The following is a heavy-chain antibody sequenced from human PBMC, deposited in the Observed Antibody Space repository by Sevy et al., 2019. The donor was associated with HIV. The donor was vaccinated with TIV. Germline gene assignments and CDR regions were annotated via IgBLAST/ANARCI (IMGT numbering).Heavy chain of an antibody. V-gene: IGHV3-23*01. CDR3: EKVRIGPGSSSLSALANYFDY. J-gene: IGHJ4*02. D-gene: IGHD6-13*01. CDR1: GFTFSSYA. CDR2: ISGSGGST. Sequence: GGSLRLSCAASGFTFSSYAMSWVRQAPGKGLEWVSAISGSGGSTYYADSVKGRFTISRDNSKNTLYLQMNSLRAEDTAVYYCEKVRIGPGSSSLSALANYFDYWGQGTLVTVSS.